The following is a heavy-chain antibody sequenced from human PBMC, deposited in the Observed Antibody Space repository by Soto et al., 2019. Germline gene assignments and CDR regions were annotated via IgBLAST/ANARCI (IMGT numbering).Heavy chain of an antibody. V-gene: IGHV3-30-3*01. J-gene: IGHJ4*02. CDR3: ARVMRAAALDY. CDR2: ISYDGSNK. Sequence: GGSLRLSCAASGFTFSSYAMHWVRQAPGKGLEWVAVISYDGSNKYYADSVKGRFTISSDNSKNTLYLQTNSLRAEDTAVYYCARVMRAAALDYWGQGTLVTVSS. CDR1: GFTFSSYA. D-gene: IGHD6-13*01.